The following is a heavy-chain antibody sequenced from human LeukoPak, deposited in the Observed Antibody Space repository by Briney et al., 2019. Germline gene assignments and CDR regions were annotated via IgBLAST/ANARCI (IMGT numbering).Heavy chain of an antibody. CDR2: IWYDGSNK. CDR3: ARGYYDSSGYSLPLY. D-gene: IGHD3-22*01. Sequence: GGSLRLSCAASGFTFSSYGMHWVRQAPGKGLEWVALIWYDGSNKYYADSVKGRFTISRDNSKNTLYLQMNSLRVEDTAVYYCARGYYDSSGYSLPLYWGQGTLVTVSS. V-gene: IGHV3-33*01. J-gene: IGHJ4*02. CDR1: GFTFSSYG.